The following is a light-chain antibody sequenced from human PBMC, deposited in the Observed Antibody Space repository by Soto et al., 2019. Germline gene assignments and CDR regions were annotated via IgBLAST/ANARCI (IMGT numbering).Light chain of an antibody. CDR3: GTWDSSLSVHV. J-gene: IGLJ1*01. CDR2: DNN. Sequence: QSVLTQPPSVSAAPGQKVTISCSGSSSNIGNNYLSWYQQFPGTAPKLLIYDNNKRPSGIPDRFSGSKSGTSATLGITGLQTGDEADHYCGTWDSSLSVHVFGTGTKLTVL. CDR1: SSNIGNNY. V-gene: IGLV1-51*01.